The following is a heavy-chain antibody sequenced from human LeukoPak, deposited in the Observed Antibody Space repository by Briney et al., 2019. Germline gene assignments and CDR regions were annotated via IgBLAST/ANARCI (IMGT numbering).Heavy chain of an antibody. J-gene: IGHJ4*02. CDR3: TRASCSSTSCYIGGYYFDY. CDR2: IRSKAYGGTT. V-gene: IGHV3-49*03. D-gene: IGHD2-2*02. CDR1: GFTFGDYA. Sequence: GGSLRLSCTASGFTFGDYAMSWFRQAPGKGLEWVGFIRSKAYGGTTEYAASVKGRFTISRDDSKSIAYLQMNSLKTEDTAVYYCTRASCSSTSCYIGGYYFDYWGQGTLVTVSS.